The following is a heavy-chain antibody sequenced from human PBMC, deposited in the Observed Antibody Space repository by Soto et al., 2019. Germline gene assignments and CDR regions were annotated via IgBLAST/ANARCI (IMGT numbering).Heavy chain of an antibody. Sequence: QVQLVQSGAEVKRPGSSVKVSCKASGDTFNFYSINWVRQAPGLGLEWMGRVNPIVSMSNYAQKFQGRVTMTASKSTSTADMELRSLRSEDTAIYYCASSYGSGYRAFDYWGQGALVTVSS. V-gene: IGHV1-69*02. D-gene: IGHD3-10*01. CDR1: GDTFNFYS. J-gene: IGHJ4*02. CDR3: ASSYGSGYRAFDY. CDR2: VNPIVSMS.